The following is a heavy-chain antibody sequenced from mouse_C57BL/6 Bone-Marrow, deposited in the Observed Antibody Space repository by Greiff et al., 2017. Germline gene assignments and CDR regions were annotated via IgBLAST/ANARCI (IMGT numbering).Heavy chain of an antibody. CDR2: IYPGDGDT. J-gene: IGHJ4*01. D-gene: IGHD2-5*01. CDR3: SRNSNYYYAMDY. V-gene: IGHV1-82*01. Sequence: VQLQQSGPELVKPGASVKISCKASGYAFSSSWMNWVKQRPGKGLEWIGRIYPGDGDTNYTGKFKGKATLTADKSSSTAYMQLSSLTSEDSAVYFCSRNSNYYYAMDYWGQGTSVTVSS. CDR1: GYAFSSSW.